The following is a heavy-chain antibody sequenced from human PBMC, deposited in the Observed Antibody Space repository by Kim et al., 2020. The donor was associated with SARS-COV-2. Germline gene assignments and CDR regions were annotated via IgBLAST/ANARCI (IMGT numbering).Heavy chain of an antibody. D-gene: IGHD6-13*01. J-gene: IGHJ6*03. Sequence: GRFTISRDDSKNTLYLQMNSLKTEDTAVYYCTTVESSSWYHYYYYYMDVWGKGTTVTVSS. V-gene: IGHV3-15*01. CDR3: TTVESSSWYHYYYYYMDV.